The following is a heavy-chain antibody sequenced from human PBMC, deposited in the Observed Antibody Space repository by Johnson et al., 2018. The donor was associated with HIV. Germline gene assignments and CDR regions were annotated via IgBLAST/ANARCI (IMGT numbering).Heavy chain of an antibody. CDR3: TTDKAAAAGNRAPLFDAFDI. Sequence: VQLVESGGGLVQPGGSLKLSCAASGFTFSGSAMHWVRQASGKGLEWVGRIRSKANSYATAYAASVKGRFTISRDDSKNTAYLQMNSLKTEDTAVYYCTTDKAAAAGNRAPLFDAFDIWGQGTMVTVSS. D-gene: IGHD6-13*01. V-gene: IGHV3-73*02. J-gene: IGHJ3*02. CDR1: GFTFSGSA. CDR2: IRSKANSYAT.